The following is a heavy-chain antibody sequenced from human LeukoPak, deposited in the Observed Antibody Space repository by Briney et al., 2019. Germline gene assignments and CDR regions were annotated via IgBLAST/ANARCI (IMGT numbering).Heavy chain of an antibody. V-gene: IGHV4-59*01. Sequence: SETLSLTCTVSGASISTYYWSWIRQPPGKGLEWIGHIYGSGSTNYNPSLKSRVTLAVNTSKNQFSLKLSSVAAADTAVYYCGREGTSGTHLNWFDPWGQGTLVTVSS. J-gene: IGHJ5*02. CDR3: GREGTSGTHLNWFDP. CDR1: GASISTYY. D-gene: IGHD1-1*01. CDR2: IYGSGST.